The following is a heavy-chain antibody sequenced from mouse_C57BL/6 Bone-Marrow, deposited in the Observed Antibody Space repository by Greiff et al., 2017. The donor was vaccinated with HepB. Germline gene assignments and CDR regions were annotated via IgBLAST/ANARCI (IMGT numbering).Heavy chain of an antibody. Sequence: DVQLQESGGGLVKPGASLKLSCEASGFTFSSYAMSWVRQSPEKRLEWVATISHGGGYTYYPDNVKGTFTIARDNAKTNLYLQMSQLKSEDTAMYYCGSDGPGGMDYWGQGTAVTVSS. V-gene: IGHV5-4*01. CDR2: ISHGGGYT. CDR1: GFTFSSYA. CDR3: GSDGPGGMDY. J-gene: IGHJ4*01.